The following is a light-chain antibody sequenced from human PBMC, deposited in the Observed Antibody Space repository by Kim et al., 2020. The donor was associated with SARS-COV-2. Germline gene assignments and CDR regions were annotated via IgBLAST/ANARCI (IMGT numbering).Light chain of an antibody. V-gene: IGLV2-11*01. CDR2: DVS. CDR1: SSDVGGYNY. CDR3: CSYAGSYTYV. J-gene: IGLJ1*01. Sequence: SVTISCTGTSSDVGGYNYVSWYQQHPGKAPKLMIYDVSKWPSGVPDRFSGSKSGNTASLTISGLQAEDEADYYCCSYAGSYTYVFGTGTKVTVL.